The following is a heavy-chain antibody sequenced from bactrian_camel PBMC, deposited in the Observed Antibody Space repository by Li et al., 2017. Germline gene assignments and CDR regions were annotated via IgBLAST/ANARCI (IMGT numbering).Heavy chain of an antibody. D-gene: IGHD5*01. CDR2: VNTRGTPT. J-gene: IGHJ6*01. CDR3: TKSDGNSGLGEFGN. V-gene: IGHV3S1*01. CDR1: TFTYSTYS. Sequence: HVQLVESGGGIVQPGGSLTLACTATTFTYSTYSLAWFRQAPGKGREWVATVNTRGTPTFYADSVKGRFTISRDDAKNTVSLQLNRLRTGDMATYYCTKSDGNSGLGEFGNWTQGTQVTVS.